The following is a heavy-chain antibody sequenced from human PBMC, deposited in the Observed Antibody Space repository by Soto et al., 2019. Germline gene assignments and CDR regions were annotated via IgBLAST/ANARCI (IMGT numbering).Heavy chain of an antibody. CDR2: ISYDGSNK. CDR3: AKDTRIVGATKGFRYYYYGMDV. V-gene: IGHV3-30*18. CDR1: GFTFSSYV. D-gene: IGHD1-26*01. Sequence: PGGSLRLSCAASGFTFSSYVMHWVRQAPGKGLEWVAVISYDGSNKYYADSVKGRFTISRDNSKNTLYLQMNSLRAEDTAVYYCAKDTRIVGATKGFRYYYYGMDVWGQGTTVTVSS. J-gene: IGHJ6*02.